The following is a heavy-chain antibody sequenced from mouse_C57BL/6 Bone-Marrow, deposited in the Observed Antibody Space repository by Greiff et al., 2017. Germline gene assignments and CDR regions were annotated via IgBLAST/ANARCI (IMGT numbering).Heavy chain of an antibody. Sequence: QVQLQQSGAELVRPGASVKLSCKASGYTFTDYYINWVKQRPGQGLEWIARIYPGSGNTYYNEKFKGKATLTAEKSSSTAYMQLSSLTSEDSAVYFCARGDYYGLFDYWGQGTTLTGSS. V-gene: IGHV1-76*01. CDR3: ARGDYYGLFDY. CDR2: IYPGSGNT. J-gene: IGHJ2*01. CDR1: GYTFTDYY. D-gene: IGHD1-2*01.